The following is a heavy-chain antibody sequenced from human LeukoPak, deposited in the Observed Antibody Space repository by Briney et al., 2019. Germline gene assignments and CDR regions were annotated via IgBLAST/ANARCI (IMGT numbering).Heavy chain of an antibody. J-gene: IGHJ4*02. CDR1: GLSFSGYY. CDR3: ARRGYSYGSDY. V-gene: IGHV4-34*01. D-gene: IGHD5-18*01. Sequence: SETLSLTCAVYGLSFSGYYWSWVRQPPGKGLEWIGEINHSGSTNYNPSLKSRVTISVDTSKNQFSLKLSSVTAADTAVYYCARRGYSYGSDYWGQGTLVTVSS. CDR2: INHSGST.